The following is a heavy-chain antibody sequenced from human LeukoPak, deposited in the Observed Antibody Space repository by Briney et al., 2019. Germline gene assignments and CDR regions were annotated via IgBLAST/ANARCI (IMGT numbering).Heavy chain of an antibody. CDR2: IDPSDSYT. CDR1: GYRFTTYW. V-gene: IGHV5-10-1*01. CDR3: ARHSQWVIVDELL. J-gene: IGHJ4*02. D-gene: IGHD6-19*01. Sequence: PGESLRISCKASGYRFTTYWISWVRQMPGKGLEWMGRIDPSDSYTNYSPSFQGHVTISADKSLTTAYLQWSSLEASDTAMYYRARHSQWVIVDELLWGQGTLVTVSS.